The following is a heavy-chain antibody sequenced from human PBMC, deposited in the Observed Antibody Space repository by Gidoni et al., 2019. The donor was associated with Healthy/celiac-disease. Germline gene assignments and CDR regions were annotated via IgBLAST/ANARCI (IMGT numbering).Heavy chain of an antibody. CDR1: GGSISSSSYY. CDR2: IYYSGST. D-gene: IGHD2-15*01. J-gene: IGHJ4*02. V-gene: IGHV4-39*01. CDR3: ARQSVVVAAQSFDY. Sequence: LQLQESGPGLVKPSETLSLTCTVSGGSISSSSYYWGWIRQPPGKGLEWIGSIYYSGSTYYNPSLKSRVTISVDTSKNQFSLKLSSVTAADTAVYYCARQSVVVAAQSFDYWGQGTLVTVSS.